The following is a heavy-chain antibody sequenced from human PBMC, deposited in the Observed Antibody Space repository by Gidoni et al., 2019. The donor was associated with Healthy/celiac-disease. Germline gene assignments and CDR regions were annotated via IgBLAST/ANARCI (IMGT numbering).Heavy chain of an antibody. J-gene: IGHJ5*02. CDR1: GFTFRSYG. CDR2: IWYDGSNK. D-gene: IGHD1-26*01. CDR3: ARDRMGATGDNWFDP. Sequence: QVQLVESGGGVVQPGRSLRLSCAASGFTFRSYGMHWVRQAPGKGLEWVAVIWYDGSNKYYADSVKGRFTISRDNSKNTLYLQMNSLRAEDTAVYYCARDRMGATGDNWFDPWGQGTLVTVSS. V-gene: IGHV3-33*01.